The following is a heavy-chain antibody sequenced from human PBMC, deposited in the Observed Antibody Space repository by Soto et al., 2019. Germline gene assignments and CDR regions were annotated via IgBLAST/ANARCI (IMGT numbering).Heavy chain of an antibody. CDR2: ISGSGGST. J-gene: IGHJ3*02. V-gene: IGHV3-23*01. D-gene: IGHD1-7*01. CDR1: GFTFSSDA. CDR3: AKDTRYIWNYPDAFDI. Sequence: VKSLRLSCAASGFTFSSDAMSWVRQAPGKGLEWVSAISGSGGSTYYADSVKGRFTISRDNSKNTLYLQMNSLRAEDSAVYYCAKDTRYIWNYPDAFDIWGQGTMVTVSS.